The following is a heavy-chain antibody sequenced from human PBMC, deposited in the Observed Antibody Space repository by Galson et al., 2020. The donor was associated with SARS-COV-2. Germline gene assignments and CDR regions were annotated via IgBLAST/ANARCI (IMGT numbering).Heavy chain of an antibody. CDR1: GFTITSYC. CDR3: VRDYNCDY. Sequence: GGSLRLSCAASGFTITSYCMNWVRQAPRKGLEWVSRISSDGSLINYADSVKGRFTISRDSAKNTLYLQMHSLTAEDTAVYYCVRDYNCDYWDQGTLVSVSS. D-gene: IGHD3-10*01. CDR2: ISSDGSLI. J-gene: IGHJ4*02. V-gene: IGHV3-74*01.